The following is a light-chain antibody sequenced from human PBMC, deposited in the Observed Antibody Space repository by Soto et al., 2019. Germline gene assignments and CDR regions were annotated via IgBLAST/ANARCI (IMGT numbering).Light chain of an antibody. J-gene: IGLJ3*02. CDR3: SSYTIRNSWV. V-gene: IGLV2-14*01. Sequence: QSVLTQPASVTGSPGQSITISCTGTSSDVGGYNRGSWYQQYPGTAPKLMNSEVTNRPSWVSYRVSDAKSGNTASMTISGLQHEYEADYYYSSYTIRNSWVFGGGTKLNGL. CDR1: SSDVGGYNR. CDR2: EVT.